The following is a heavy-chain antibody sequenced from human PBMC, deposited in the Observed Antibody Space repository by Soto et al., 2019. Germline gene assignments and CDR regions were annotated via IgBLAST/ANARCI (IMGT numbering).Heavy chain of an antibody. CDR1: GGTFSSYA. D-gene: IGHD6-19*01. Sequence: QVQLVQSGAEVKKPGSSVKVSCKASGGTFSSYAISWVRQAPGQGLEWMGGIIPIFGTANYAQKFQGRVTITADESTSTDYMELSSLRSEDTAVYYCARGGLQWLVYYFDYWGQGTLVTVSS. J-gene: IGHJ4*02. CDR2: IIPIFGTA. V-gene: IGHV1-69*01. CDR3: ARGGLQWLVYYFDY.